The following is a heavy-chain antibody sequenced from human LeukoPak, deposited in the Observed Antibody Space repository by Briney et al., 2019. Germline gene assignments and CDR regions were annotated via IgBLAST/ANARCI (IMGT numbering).Heavy chain of an antibody. V-gene: IGHV3-23*01. Sequence: GGSLRLSCAASGFTFSSYAMSWVRQAPGKGLEWVSAISGNGGSTYYADSVEGRFTISRDSSKNTLYLQMNSLRAEDTAVYYCAKCTRVDWLPIDFWGQGTLATVSS. D-gene: IGHD3-9*01. CDR3: AKCTRVDWLPIDF. CDR2: ISGNGGST. CDR1: GFTFSSYA. J-gene: IGHJ4*02.